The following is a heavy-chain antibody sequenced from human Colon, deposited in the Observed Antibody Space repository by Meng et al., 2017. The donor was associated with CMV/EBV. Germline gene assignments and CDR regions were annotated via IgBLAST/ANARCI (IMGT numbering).Heavy chain of an antibody. CDR1: GFIFSVYE. CDR3: ASTGCNNTNCPEDYYYYYGLGV. CDR2: SYNDGST. D-gene: IGHD2-2*01. J-gene: IGHJ6*02. V-gene: IGHV3-53*01. Sequence: GESLKISCAASGFIFSVYEMNWVRQAPGKGLEWVSLSYNDGSTYYADSVKGRFTISRDTAKNTVYLRMNSLRPDDSAVYYCASTGCNNTNCPEDYYYYYGLGVWGQGTPVTVSS.